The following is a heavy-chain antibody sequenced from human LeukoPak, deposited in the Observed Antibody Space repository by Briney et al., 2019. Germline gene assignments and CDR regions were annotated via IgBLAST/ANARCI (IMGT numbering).Heavy chain of an antibody. D-gene: IGHD1-26*01. CDR3: AKDLGEVGGPFDY. CDR1: GFTFSSYG. J-gene: IGHJ4*02. V-gene: IGHV3-23*01. CDR2: ISGSGGST. Sequence: GRSLRLSCAASGFTFSSYGMHWVRQAPGKGLEWVSAISGSGGSTYYADSVKGRFTISRDNSKNTLYLQMNSPRAEDTAVYYCAKDLGEVGGPFDYWGQGTLVTVSS.